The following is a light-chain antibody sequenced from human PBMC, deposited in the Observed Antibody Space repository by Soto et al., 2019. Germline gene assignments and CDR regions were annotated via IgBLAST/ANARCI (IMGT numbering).Light chain of an antibody. Sequence: DIQMTQSPPSVSASVGDRVTITCRASQDVGKWLAWYQQKTGKAPTLLIHGASSLQSGVPPRYSGSGYGTDFTLTISSLQPEDVETYYCQQYDDLPITFGQGTRLEIK. J-gene: IGKJ5*01. CDR3: QQYDDLPIT. CDR1: QDVGKW. CDR2: GAS. V-gene: IGKV1-12*01.